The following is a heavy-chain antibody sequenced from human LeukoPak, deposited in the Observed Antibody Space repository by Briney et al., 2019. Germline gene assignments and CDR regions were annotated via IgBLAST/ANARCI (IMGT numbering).Heavy chain of an antibody. CDR1: GGTFSSYA. V-gene: IGHV1-69*13. Sequence: SVKVSCKASGGTFSSYAISWVRQAPGQGLEWMGGIIPIFGTANYAQKFQGRVTITADESTSTAYMELSSLRSDDTAVYYCARGPNYYDSSGFHYRDWGQGTLVTVSS. J-gene: IGHJ4*02. CDR2: IIPIFGTA. D-gene: IGHD3-22*01. CDR3: ARGPNYYDSSGFHYRD.